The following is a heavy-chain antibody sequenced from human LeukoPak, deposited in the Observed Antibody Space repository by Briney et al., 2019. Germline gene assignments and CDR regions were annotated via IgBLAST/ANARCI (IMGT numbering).Heavy chain of an antibody. J-gene: IGHJ4*02. CDR3: ARQNPAAAGQGLDY. V-gene: IGHV4-59*08. Sequence: SETLSLTCTVSGGSVSGYYWSWIRQPPGKGLEWIGYIYHTGTTNYSPSLKSRIVMSVDTSKNQFSLKLSSVTAADTAVYYCARQNPAAAGQGLDYWGQGTLVTVSS. CDR1: GGSVSGYY. CDR2: IYHTGTT. D-gene: IGHD6-13*01.